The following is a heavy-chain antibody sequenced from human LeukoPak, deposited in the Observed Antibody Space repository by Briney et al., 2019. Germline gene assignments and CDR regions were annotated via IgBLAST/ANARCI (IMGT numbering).Heavy chain of an antibody. Sequence: GGSLRLSCAASGFTFSSYSMNWVRQAPGKGLEWVSFISTSSSYIYYADSVKGRFTISRDNAKNSLYLQMNSLRAEDTAVYYCAREFVGQHLVPNYFDYWGQGTLVTVSS. J-gene: IGHJ4*02. D-gene: IGHD6-13*01. CDR1: GFTFSSYS. CDR2: ISTSSSYI. CDR3: AREFVGQHLVPNYFDY. V-gene: IGHV3-21*01.